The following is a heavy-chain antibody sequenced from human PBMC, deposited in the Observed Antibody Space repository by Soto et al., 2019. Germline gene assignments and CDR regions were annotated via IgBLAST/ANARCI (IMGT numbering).Heavy chain of an antibody. V-gene: IGHV1-69*13. CDR3: ARDGYCSSTRCYLNGKAHWYFDL. CDR1: GGTFSSYA. CDR2: IIPIFGTA. D-gene: IGHD2-2*03. J-gene: IGHJ2*01. Sequence: SVKVSCKASGGTFSSYAISWVRQAPGQGLEWMGGIIPIFGTANYAEKFQGRVTITADESTSTAYMELSSLRSEDTAVYYCARDGYCSSTRCYLNGKAHWYFDLWGRGTLVTVSS.